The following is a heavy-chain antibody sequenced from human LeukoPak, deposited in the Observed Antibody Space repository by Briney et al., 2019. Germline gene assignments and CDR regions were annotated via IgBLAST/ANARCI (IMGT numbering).Heavy chain of an antibody. Sequence: SETLSLTCTVSGGSISSGSYYWSWIRQPPGKGLEWIGYIYYSGSTNYNPSLKSRVTISVDTSKSQFSLKLSSVTAADTAVYYCARIPADGYNPRPYFDYWGQGTLVTVSS. J-gene: IGHJ4*02. CDR3: ARIPADGYNPRPYFDY. CDR1: GGSISSGSYY. CDR2: IYYSGST. V-gene: IGHV4-61*01. D-gene: IGHD5-24*01.